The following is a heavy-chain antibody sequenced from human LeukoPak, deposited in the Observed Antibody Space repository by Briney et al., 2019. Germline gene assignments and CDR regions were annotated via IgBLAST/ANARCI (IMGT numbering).Heavy chain of an antibody. CDR3: ARDLQIPAHGYSVDY. J-gene: IGHJ4*02. D-gene: IGHD2-2*01. Sequence: PGGSLRLSCAASGFTFSTYSMNWVRQAPGKGLEWHSYITSSSSNIYYADSVKGRFTISRDNAKNSLYLQLNSLRDEDTAVYYCARDLQIPAHGYSVDYWGQGTLVTVSS. CDR1: GFTFSTYS. V-gene: IGHV3-48*02. CDR2: ITSSSSNI.